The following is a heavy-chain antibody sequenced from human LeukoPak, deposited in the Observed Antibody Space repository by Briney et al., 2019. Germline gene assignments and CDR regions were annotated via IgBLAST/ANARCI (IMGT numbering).Heavy chain of an antibody. CDR2: IYYSGST. Sequence: PSETLSLTCTVSGGSISSYYWSWIRQPPGKGLEWIGYIYYSGSTNYNPSLKSRVTISVDTSKNQFSLKLSSVTAADTAVYYCARDTSTYCSSTSCYYYYYMDVWGKGTTVTVSS. CDR3: ARDTSTYCSSTSCYYYYYMDV. J-gene: IGHJ6*03. V-gene: IGHV4-59*12. D-gene: IGHD2-2*01. CDR1: GGSISSYY.